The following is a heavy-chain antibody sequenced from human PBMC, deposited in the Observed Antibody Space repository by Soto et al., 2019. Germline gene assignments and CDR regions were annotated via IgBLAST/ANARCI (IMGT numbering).Heavy chain of an antibody. CDR1: GFTFSSYS. CDR2: ISSSSSTI. V-gene: IGHV3-48*02. J-gene: IGHJ6*02. Sequence: EVQLLVSGGGLVQPGGSLRLSCAASGFTFSSYSMNWVRQAPGKGLEWVSYISSSSSTIYYADSVKGRFTISRDNAKNSLYLQMNSLRDEDTAVYYCASAIMITFGGVIVIPQKYGMDVWGQGTTVTVSS. CDR3: ASAIMITFGGVIVIPQKYGMDV. D-gene: IGHD3-16*02.